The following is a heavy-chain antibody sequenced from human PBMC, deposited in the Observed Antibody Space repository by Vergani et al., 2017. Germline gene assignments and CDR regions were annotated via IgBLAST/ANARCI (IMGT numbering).Heavy chain of an antibody. D-gene: IGHD3-22*01. J-gene: IGHJ6*02. CDR1: GFTVSSNY. Sequence: EVQLVESGGGLVQPGGSLRLSCAASGFTVSSNYMSWVRQAPGKGLEWVSVIYSGGSTYYADSVKGRFTISRDNSKNTLDLQMNSLRAEDTAVYYCARDRNYYDSSGYHYYYYGMDVWGQGTTVTVSS. CDR2: IYSGGST. CDR3: ARDRNYYDSSGYHYYYYGMDV. V-gene: IGHV3-66*02.